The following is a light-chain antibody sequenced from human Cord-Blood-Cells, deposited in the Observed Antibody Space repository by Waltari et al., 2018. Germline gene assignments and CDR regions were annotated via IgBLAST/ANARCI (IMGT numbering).Light chain of an antibody. V-gene: IGLV2-23*01. CDR3: CSYAGSSTLV. J-gene: IGLJ3*02. CDR2: EGS. CDR1: SSAVGSYKL. Sequence: QSALTQPASVSGSPGQSITISCTGASSAVGSYKLVSWYQQRPGKAPKLMIYEGSTRPSGVSIRFSGSKSGNTASLTISGLQAEDEADYYCCSYAGSSTLVFGGGTKVTVL.